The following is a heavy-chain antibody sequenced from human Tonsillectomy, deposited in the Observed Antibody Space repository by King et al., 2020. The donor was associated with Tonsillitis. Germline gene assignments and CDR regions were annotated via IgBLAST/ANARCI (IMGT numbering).Heavy chain of an antibody. V-gene: IGHV3-49*04. CDR1: GFTFGDYA. D-gene: IGHD6-6*01. J-gene: IGHJ6*03. CDR3: TRAIAVRRYYYYYYMDV. Sequence: VQLVESGGGLVQPGRSLRLSCTASGFTFGDYAMNWVRQAPGKGLEWVGFIRRESYGGTTEGAASVKGRFTISRDDSKSIAYLQMNSLKTEDTAVYYCTRAIAVRRYYYYYYMDVWGKGTTVTVSS. CDR2: IRRESYGGTT.